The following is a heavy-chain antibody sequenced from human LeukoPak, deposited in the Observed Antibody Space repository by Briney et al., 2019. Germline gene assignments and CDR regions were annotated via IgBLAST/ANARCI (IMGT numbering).Heavy chain of an antibody. CDR1: GGTFSSYA. V-gene: IGHV1-69*04. CDR3: ARDLRGLYDYFDY. D-gene: IGHD5/OR15-5a*01. J-gene: IGHJ4*02. CDR2: IIPILGIA. Sequence: SVTVSCKASGGTFSSYAISWVRQAPGQGLEWMGRIIPILGIANYAQKFQGRVTITADKSTSTAYMELSSLRSEDTAVYYCARDLRGLYDYFDYWGQGTLVTVSS.